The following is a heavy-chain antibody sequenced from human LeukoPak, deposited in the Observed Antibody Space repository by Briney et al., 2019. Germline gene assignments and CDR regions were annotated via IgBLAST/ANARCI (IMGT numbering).Heavy chain of an antibody. J-gene: IGHJ3*02. CDR3: AKHPMIVVVIHGTAFDI. CDR2: ISGSGGYT. D-gene: IGHD3-22*01. CDR1: GFTFTTYG. V-gene: IGHV3-23*01. Sequence: PGGTLRLSCAASGFTFTTYGMSWVRQAPGKGLEWVSAISGSGGYTYYADSVKGRFTISRDNSKNTVYLQMNSLRVEDTAVYYCAKHPMIVVVIHGTAFDIWGQGTMVTVSS.